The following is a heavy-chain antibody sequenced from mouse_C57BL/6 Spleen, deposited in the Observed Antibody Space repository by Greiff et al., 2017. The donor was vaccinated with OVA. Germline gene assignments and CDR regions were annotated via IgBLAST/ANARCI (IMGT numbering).Heavy chain of an antibody. V-gene: IGHV1-26*01. CDR1: GYTFTDYY. J-gene: IGHJ3*01. Sequence: EVQLQQSGPELVKPGASVKISCKASGYTFTDYYMNWVKQSHGKSLEWIGDINPNNGGTSYNQKFKGKATLTVDKSSSTAYMELRSLTSEASAVYYCARSGDSSGSAWFAYWGQGTLVTVSA. CDR2: INPNNGGT. CDR3: ARSGDSSGSAWFAY. D-gene: IGHD3-2*02.